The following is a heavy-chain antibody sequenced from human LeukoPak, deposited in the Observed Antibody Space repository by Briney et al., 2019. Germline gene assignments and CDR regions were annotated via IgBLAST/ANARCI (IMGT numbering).Heavy chain of an antibody. Sequence: TGGSLRLSCAASGFTFDNYGMHWVRQAPGKGLEWVAFIRYDGSNSYYADSVKGRFTISRDNSKNTLYLQMKSLRAEDTAVYYCAKMAGSGSYSFFSQYYFDYWGQGTLVTVSS. CDR3: AKMAGSGSYSFFSQYYFDY. CDR2: IRYDGSNS. J-gene: IGHJ4*02. CDR1: GFTFDNYG. D-gene: IGHD3-10*01. V-gene: IGHV3-30*02.